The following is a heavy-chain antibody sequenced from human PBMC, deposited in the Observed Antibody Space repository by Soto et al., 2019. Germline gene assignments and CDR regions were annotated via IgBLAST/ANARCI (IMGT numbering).Heavy chain of an antibody. V-gene: IGHV3-30*04. D-gene: IGHD2-8*01. CDR1: GFTLNNYA. Sequence: QVQLVESGGGVVQPGGSLRLSCAASGFTLNNYAVHWVRQAPDKGLEWVAVLSPDGRNEYYEGSVKGRFTISRDMSRSTLYLQMNGLRPEDTALYYCARESPLRSMCFDFWGQGTLVTVSS. CDR2: LSPDGRNE. J-gene: IGHJ4*02. CDR3: ARESPLRSMCFDF.